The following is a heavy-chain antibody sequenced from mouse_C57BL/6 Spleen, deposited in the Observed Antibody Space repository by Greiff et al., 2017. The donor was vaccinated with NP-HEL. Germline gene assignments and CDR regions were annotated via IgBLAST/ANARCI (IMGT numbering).Heavy chain of an antibody. J-gene: IGHJ3*01. Sequence: VKLVESGPGLVAPSQSLSITCTVSGFSLTSYGVSWVRQPPGKGLEWLGVIWGAGSTNYHSALISRLSISKDNSKSQVFLKLNSLQNDDTATYYCAKEDYLLYPFAYWGQGTLVTVSA. CDR1: GFSLTSYG. CDR3: AKEDYLLYPFAY. V-gene: IGHV2-3*01. D-gene: IGHD5-5*01. CDR2: IWGAGST.